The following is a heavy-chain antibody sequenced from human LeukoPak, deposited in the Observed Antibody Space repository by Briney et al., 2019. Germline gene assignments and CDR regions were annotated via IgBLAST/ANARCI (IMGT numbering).Heavy chain of an antibody. Sequence: ASVKVSCKASGYTFTSYAMHWVRQAPGQRLEWMGWINAGNGNTKYSQKFQGRVTITRDTSASTAYMELSSLGSEDTAVYYCARDYDYYDSSGAFDIWGQGTMVTVSS. J-gene: IGHJ3*02. V-gene: IGHV1-3*01. D-gene: IGHD3-22*01. CDR2: INAGNGNT. CDR1: GYTFTSYA. CDR3: ARDYDYYDSSGAFDI.